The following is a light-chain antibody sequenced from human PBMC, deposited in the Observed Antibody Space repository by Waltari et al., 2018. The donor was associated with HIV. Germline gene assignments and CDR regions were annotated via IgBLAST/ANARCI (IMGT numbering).Light chain of an antibody. J-gene: IGLJ2*01. CDR3: QSWGTGIVV. V-gene: IGLV4-69*01. Sequence: QVVLTPSPSLSASLGVSVTLTCTLSSGHTNYAIPWNQQQPEKGSRYLMRLITNGSHTKGDGIPYRFSGSSSGAVRYLTISSLQSEDEADYYCQSWGTGIVVFGGGTKLTVL. CDR2: LITNGSH. CDR1: SGHTNYA.